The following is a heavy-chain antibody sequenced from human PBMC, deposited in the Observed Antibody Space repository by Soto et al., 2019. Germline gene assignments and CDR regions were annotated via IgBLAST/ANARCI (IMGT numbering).Heavy chain of an antibody. CDR3: ARKSRDIDC. V-gene: IGHV3-23*01. CDR1: GFIFSNYA. Sequence: EVKLLESGGGLVQPGGSLRLSCAASGFIFSNYAMTWVRQAPGKGLECVSSVSGSGNNTYYADSMKGHFTISRDNSKTTLYLQMNGLRPEDTAVYYCARKSRDIDCWSQGTLVTVSA. CDR2: VSGSGNNT. J-gene: IGHJ4*02. D-gene: IGHD3-9*01.